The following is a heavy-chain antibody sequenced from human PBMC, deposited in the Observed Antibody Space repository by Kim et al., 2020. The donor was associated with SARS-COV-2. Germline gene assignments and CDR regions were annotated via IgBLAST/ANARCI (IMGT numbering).Heavy chain of an antibody. V-gene: IGHV3-33*01. CDR3: ARDFAFGATGRVVCDY. CDR1: GFTFSSYG. D-gene: IGHD1-26*01. CDR2: IWYDGSNK. J-gene: IGHJ4*02. Sequence: GGSLRLSCAASGFTFSSYGMHWVRQAPGKGLEWVAVIWYDGSNKYYADSVQGRFTISRDNSKNTLYLQMNSLRAEDTAVYYCARDFAFGATGRVVCDYWGQGTLVTVSS.